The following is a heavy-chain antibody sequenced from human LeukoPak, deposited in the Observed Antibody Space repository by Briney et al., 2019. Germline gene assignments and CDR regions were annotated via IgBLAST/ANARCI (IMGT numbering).Heavy chain of an antibody. V-gene: IGHV3-7*01. CDR3: ARDPFEL. CDR1: GFPLSNHW. J-gene: IGHJ4*02. D-gene: IGHD1-26*01. Sequence: PGGSLRLSCAASGFPLSNHWMTWVRQAPGKGLEWVATITQGGTDKFCVDSVKGRFTISGVNAKNSLYLQMSSLRAEDTAVYYCARDPFELWGQGTLVTVSS. CDR2: ITQGGTDK.